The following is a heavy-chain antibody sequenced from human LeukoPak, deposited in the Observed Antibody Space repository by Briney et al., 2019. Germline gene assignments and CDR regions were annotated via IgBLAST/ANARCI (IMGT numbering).Heavy chain of an antibody. J-gene: IGHJ5*02. V-gene: IGHV4-59*01. CDR3: ARAGGGYTNGYWFHP. Sequence: QTLSLTCTVSGGTISRYSCSWIRQPPGKRLEWIGYIYYTGSTYYTPSLKSRATISVDTSKNQFSLKLSSVTAADTAVYYCARAGGGYTNGYWFHPWGQGTLVTVSS. CDR2: IYYTGST. CDR1: GGTISRYS. D-gene: IGHD5-18*01.